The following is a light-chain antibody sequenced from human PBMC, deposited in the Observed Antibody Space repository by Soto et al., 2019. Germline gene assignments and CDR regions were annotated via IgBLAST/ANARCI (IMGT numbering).Light chain of an antibody. CDR1: QNINTY. V-gene: IGKV1-39*01. CDR2: AGS. CDR3: QQSFITPHT. J-gene: IGKJ2*01. Sequence: DIQMTQSPSSLSASVGDRVTITCRASQNINTYLNWYQQQPGKAPKLLIYAGSNLQSGVPSRFSGTGSGTDFTLTISSLQPEDFATYYCQQSFITPHTFGQGTKVDIK.